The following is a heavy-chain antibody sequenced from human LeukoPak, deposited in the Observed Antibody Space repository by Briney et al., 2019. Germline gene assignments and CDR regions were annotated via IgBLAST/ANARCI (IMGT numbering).Heavy chain of an antibody. Sequence: KPSETLSLTCTVPGGSISSYYWSWIRQPPGKELEWIGYIYYSGSTNYNPSLKSRVTISVDTSKNQFSLKLSSVTAADTAVYYCARGGRDTGPYWYFDLWGRGTLVTVSS. CDR1: GGSISSYY. V-gene: IGHV4-59*01. J-gene: IGHJ2*01. CDR2: IYYSGST. CDR3: ARGGRDTGPYWYFDL. D-gene: IGHD3-10*01.